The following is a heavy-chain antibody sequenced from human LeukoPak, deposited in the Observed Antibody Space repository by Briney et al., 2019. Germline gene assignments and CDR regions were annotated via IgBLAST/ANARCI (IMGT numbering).Heavy chain of an antibody. D-gene: IGHD6-6*01. J-gene: IGHJ6*03. CDR2: IIPIFGTA. CDR3: ARSIAARPDYYYRDV. Sequence: ASVKVSCKASGGTFSSYAISWVRQAPGQGLEWMGGIIPIFGTANYAQKFQGRVTITADESTSTAYMELSSLRSEDTAVYYCARSIAARPDYYYRDVWGKGTTVTVSS. V-gene: IGHV1-69*13. CDR1: GGTFSSYA.